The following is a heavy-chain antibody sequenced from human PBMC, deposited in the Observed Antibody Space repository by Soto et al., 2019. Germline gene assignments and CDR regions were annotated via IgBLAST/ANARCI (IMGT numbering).Heavy chain of an antibody. D-gene: IGHD3-9*01. CDR1: GFTFSSYA. CDR2: ISGSGGRT. J-gene: IGHJ4*02. CDR3: AKASYDILTGYSPDY. V-gene: IGHV3-23*01. Sequence: GGSLRLPCAASGFTFSSYAMNWVRQAPGKGLEWVSGISGSGGRTYYADSVKGRFTISRDNSKNTLYLQMNSLRAEDTAIYYCAKASYDILTGYSPDYWGQGTLVTVSS.